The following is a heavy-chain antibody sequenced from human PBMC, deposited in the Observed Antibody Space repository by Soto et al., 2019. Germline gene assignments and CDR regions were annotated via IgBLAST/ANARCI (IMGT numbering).Heavy chain of an antibody. V-gene: IGHV3-66*01. CDR2: IYSGGST. CDR1: GFTVSSNY. J-gene: IGHJ4*02. CDR3: ARGGYSSGWEQYYFDY. D-gene: IGHD6-19*01. Sequence: PGGSLRLSCAASGFTVSSNYMSWVRQAPGKGLEWVSVIYSGGSTYYADSVKGRFTISRDNSKNTLYLQMNSLRAEDTAVYYCARGGYSSGWEQYYFDYWGQGTLVTVSS.